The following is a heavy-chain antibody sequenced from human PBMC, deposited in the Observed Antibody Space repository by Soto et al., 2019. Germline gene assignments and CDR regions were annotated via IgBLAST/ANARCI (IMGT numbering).Heavy chain of an antibody. CDR1: GFTFSRHW. D-gene: IGHD6-25*01. CDR3: AREVIAATGTIRWFDP. J-gene: IGHJ5*02. CDR2: INDDESST. V-gene: IGHV3-74*03. Sequence: GGSLRLSCAASGFTFSRHWMHWVRQTPGKGPVWVSRINDDESSTKYADSVKGRFTIARDNAKNTVFLQMSSLRAEDTAVYYCAREVIAATGTIRWFDPWGQGTLVTVSS.